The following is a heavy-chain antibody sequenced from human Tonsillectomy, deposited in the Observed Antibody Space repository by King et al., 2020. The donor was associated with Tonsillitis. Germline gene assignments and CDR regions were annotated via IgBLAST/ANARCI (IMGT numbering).Heavy chain of an antibody. D-gene: IGHD3-9*01. V-gene: IGHV3-23*04. CDR1: GFTFSNYA. CDR2: ISGSGGST. Sequence: EVQLVESGGGLVQPGGSLRLSCAASGFTFSNYAMSWVRQAPGKGLEWVSAISGSGGSTNYADSVKGRFTISRENFKNTLYLKVNSLRAEDTAVYYCAKEYYYILTGYYARPFDYWGQGTLVTVTS. J-gene: IGHJ4*02. CDR3: AKEYYYILTGYYARPFDY.